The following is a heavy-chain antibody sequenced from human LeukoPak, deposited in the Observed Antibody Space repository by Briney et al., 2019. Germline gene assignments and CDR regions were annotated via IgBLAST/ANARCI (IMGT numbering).Heavy chain of an antibody. CDR1: GFTFSSYW. CDR2: ISGSGGST. V-gene: IGHV3-23*01. CDR3: ARYYCSGGSCYSWSGWFDP. D-gene: IGHD2-15*01. Sequence: GGSLRLSCAASGFTFSSYWMSWVRQAPGKGLEWVSAISGSGGSTYYADSVKGRFTISRDNSKNTLYLQMNSLRAEDTAVYYCARYYCSGGSCYSWSGWFDPWGQGTLVTVSS. J-gene: IGHJ5*02.